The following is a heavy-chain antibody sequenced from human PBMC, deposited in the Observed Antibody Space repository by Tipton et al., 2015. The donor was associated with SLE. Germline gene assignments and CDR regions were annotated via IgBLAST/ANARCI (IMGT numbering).Heavy chain of an antibody. V-gene: IGHV4-59*04. J-gene: IGHJ5*02. CDR1: GGSISSYY. D-gene: IGHD7-27*01. CDR2: IYHSGST. CDR3: ARGPKPRGWGSNWFDP. Sequence: TLSLTCTVSGGSISSYYWSWIRQPPGKGLEWIGSIYHSGSTYYNPSLKSRVTISVDTSKNQFSLKLSSVTAADTAVYYCARGPKPRGWGSNWFDPWGQGTLVTVSS.